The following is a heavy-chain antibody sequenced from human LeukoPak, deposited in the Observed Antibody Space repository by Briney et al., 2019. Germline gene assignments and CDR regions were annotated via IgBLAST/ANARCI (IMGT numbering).Heavy chain of an antibody. D-gene: IGHD3-22*01. CDR2: ISAYNGNT. Sequence: ASVKVSCKASGYTFTSYGISWVRQAPGQGLEWMGWISAYNGNTDYAQKLQGRVTMTTDTSTSTAYMELRSLRSDDTAVYYCARDSSYCYDSSGLDAFDIWGQGTMVTVSS. CDR1: GYTFTSYG. J-gene: IGHJ3*02. V-gene: IGHV1-18*01. CDR3: ARDSSYCYDSSGLDAFDI.